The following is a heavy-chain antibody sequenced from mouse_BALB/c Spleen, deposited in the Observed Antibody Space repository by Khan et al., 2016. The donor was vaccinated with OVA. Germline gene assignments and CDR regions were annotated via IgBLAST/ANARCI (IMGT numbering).Heavy chain of an antibody. CDR3: ARDRIDY. J-gene: IGHJ2*01. CDR1: GYTFSTYW. V-gene: IGHV1-7*01. Sequence: VQLQESGAELAKPGASVKMSCKASGYTFSTYWMHWVKQRPGQGLEWIGYINPTSGYTDYNEKFKDKATLSADKSSSTAYMHLSSLTSEDSASYYCARDRIDYWGQGTTLTVSS. CDR2: INPTSGYT.